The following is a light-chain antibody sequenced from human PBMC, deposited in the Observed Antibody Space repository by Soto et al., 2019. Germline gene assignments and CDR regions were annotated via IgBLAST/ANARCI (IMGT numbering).Light chain of an antibody. Sequence: QSALTQPPSASGSPGQSVAISCTGNSSDVGGYNDVSWYQQHPGKAPKLMIYEVNKRPSGVPDRFSGSKSGNTASLTGSGLQAEDEADYYCSSYAGSSNVFGTGTKVTVL. J-gene: IGLJ1*01. CDR2: EVN. CDR3: SSYAGSSNV. CDR1: SSDVGGYND. V-gene: IGLV2-8*01.